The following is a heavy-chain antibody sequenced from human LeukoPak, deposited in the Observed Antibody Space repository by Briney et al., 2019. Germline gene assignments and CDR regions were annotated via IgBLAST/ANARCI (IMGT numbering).Heavy chain of an antibody. V-gene: IGHV1-69*04. CDR2: IIPILGIA. CDR1: GGTFSSYA. Sequence: ASVKVSCKASGGTFSSYAISWVRQAPGQGLEWMGRIIPILGIANYAQKFQGRVTITADESTSTAYMELSSLRSEDTAVYYCARDRLGSSSRGFDYWGQGTLVTVSS. CDR3: ARDRLGSSSRGFDY. D-gene: IGHD6-13*01. J-gene: IGHJ4*02.